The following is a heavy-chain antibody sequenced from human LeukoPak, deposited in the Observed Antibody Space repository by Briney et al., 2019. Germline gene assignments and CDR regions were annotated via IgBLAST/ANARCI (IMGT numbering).Heavy chain of an antibody. J-gene: IGHJ4*02. CDR1: GFTFSSYG. CDR3: AKDTSGWAYYASDY. V-gene: IGHV3-23*01. Sequence: GGSLRLSCAASGFTFSSYGMSWVRQAPGKGLEWVSAISGSGGTTYYADSVKGRFTISRDNSNNTLYLQMNSLRAEDTAIYYCAKDTSGWAYYASDYWGQGTLVTVSS. D-gene: IGHD6-19*01. CDR2: ISGSGGTT.